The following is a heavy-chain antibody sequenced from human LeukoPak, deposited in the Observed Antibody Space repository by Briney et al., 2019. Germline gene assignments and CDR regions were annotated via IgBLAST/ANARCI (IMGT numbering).Heavy chain of an antibody. CDR3: AQYYYGSSGAFDI. CDR2: IYYSGST. D-gene: IGHD3-22*01. Sequence: SETLSLTCTVSGGSISSYYWSWIRQPPGKGLEWIGYIYYSGSTNYNPSLKSRVTISVDTSKNQFSLKLSSVTAADTAVYYCAQYYYGSSGAFDIWGQGTMVTVSS. J-gene: IGHJ3*02. V-gene: IGHV4-59*08. CDR1: GGSISSYY.